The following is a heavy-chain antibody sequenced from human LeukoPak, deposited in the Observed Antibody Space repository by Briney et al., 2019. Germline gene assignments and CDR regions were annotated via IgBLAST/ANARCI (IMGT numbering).Heavy chain of an antibody. J-gene: IGHJ4*02. Sequence: SETLSLTCTVSGGSISSYYCCWIRQPPGKGLEWIGYIYYSGSTNYNPSLKSRVTISVDTSKNQFSLKLSSVTAADTAVYYCARLEDYYDSSGYSHWGQGNLVTVSS. CDR3: ARLEDYYDSSGYSH. D-gene: IGHD3-22*01. CDR1: GGSISSYY. CDR2: IYYSGST. V-gene: IGHV4-59*08.